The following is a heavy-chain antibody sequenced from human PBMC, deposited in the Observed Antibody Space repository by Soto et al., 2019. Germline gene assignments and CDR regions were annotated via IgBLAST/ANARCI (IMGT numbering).Heavy chain of an antibody. CDR2: ITAGSGYT. CDR3: GRGSRGPDY. V-gene: IGHV1-3*05. Sequence: QVQLVQSGAEEKKPGASVKVSCKASGYTFTDYYIHWLRQAPGQSLEWMGWITAGSGYTKYSQKCQGRVTITRDTSATTVYMELSSLRSEDTAVYFCGRGSRGPDYWGQGTLVTVSS. CDR1: GYTFTDYY. J-gene: IGHJ4*02. D-gene: IGHD5-12*01.